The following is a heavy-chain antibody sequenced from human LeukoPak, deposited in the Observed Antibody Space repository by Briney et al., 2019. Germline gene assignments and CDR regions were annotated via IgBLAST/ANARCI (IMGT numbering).Heavy chain of an antibody. CDR1: GGTFSNYA. CDR2: IIPIFATA. D-gene: IGHD2-15*01. V-gene: IGHV1-69*13. CDR3: ARDRGGYCSGGSCYSLYYYYMDV. Sequence: EASVKVSCKASGGTFSNYAISWVRQAPGQGLEWMGGIIPIFATANYAQKFQGRVTIAADESTSTAYIELSSLRSEDTAVYYCARDRGGYCSGGSCYSLYYYYMDVWGKGTTVTVSS. J-gene: IGHJ6*03.